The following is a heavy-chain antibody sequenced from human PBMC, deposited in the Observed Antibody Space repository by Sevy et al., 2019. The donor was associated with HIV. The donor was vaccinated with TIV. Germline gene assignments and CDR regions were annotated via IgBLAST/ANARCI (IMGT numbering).Heavy chain of an antibody. J-gene: IGHJ4*02. D-gene: IGHD3-10*01. CDR3: ARVSTMVQVVTYYFDY. CDR1: GGSVSSSSYY. Sequence: SETLSLTCTVSGGSVSSSSYYWSWIRQPPGKGLEWIGYIHYSGSTDYNPSLKSRVTISVDTSKNQFSLKLSSVTAADTVVYYCARVSTMVQVVTYYFDYWGQGTLVTVSS. V-gene: IGHV4-61*01. CDR2: IHYSGST.